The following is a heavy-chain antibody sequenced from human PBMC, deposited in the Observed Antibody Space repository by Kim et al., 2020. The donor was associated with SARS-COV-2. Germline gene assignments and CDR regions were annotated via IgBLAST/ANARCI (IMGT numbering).Heavy chain of an antibody. CDR3: ARRLGGVVIGYYLDV. J-gene: IGHJ6*03. CDR1: GFTFSNDG. CDR2: IWYDGSSK. V-gene: IGHV3-33*01. Sequence: GGSLRLSCAASGFTFSNDGMHWVRQAPGKGLEWVAVIWYDGSSKYYGDSVKGRFTISRDNPKNTLYLQMNNLRAEDTAVYYCARRLGGVVIGYYLDVWGTGTAVTVSS. D-gene: IGHD3-3*01.